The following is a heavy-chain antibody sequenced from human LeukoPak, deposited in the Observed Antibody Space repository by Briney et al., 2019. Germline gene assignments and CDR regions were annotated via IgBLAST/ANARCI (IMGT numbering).Heavy chain of an antibody. CDR2: IYYSGST. D-gene: IGHD2-2*01. Sequence: SETLSLTCTVSGGSISSSSYYWGWIRQPPGKGLEWIGSIYYSGSTYYNPSLKSRVTISVDTPKNQFSLKLSSVTAADTAVYYCARGRDIVVVPDYWGQGTLVTVSS. CDR1: GGSISSSSYY. V-gene: IGHV4-39*01. J-gene: IGHJ4*02. CDR3: ARGRDIVVVPDY.